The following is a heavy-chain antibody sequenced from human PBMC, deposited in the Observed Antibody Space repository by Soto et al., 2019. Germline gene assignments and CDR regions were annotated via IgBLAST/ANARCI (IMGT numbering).Heavy chain of an antibody. J-gene: IGHJ4*02. Sequence: QITLRESGPALVKPTQTLTLTCTFSGVSLNTREVGVGWIRQPPGTALEGLALIFWDDDKRYSPSLKPRLTFSNATSNRQVVLTMPNIAPVDTSTYCCPHVRSGPRVEGCLGYYFGYWGQGTLVTVSS. CDR2: IFWDDDK. V-gene: IGHV2-5*02. D-gene: IGHD2-15*01. CDR1: GVSLNTREVG. CDR3: PHVRSGPRVEGCLGYYFGY.